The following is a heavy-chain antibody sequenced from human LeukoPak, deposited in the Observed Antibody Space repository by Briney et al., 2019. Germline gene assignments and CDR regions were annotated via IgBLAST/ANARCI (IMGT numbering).Heavy chain of an antibody. D-gene: IGHD2-15*01. Sequence: GASVKVSCKASGYTFTGYYMHWVRQAPGQGLEWMGWINPNSGGTNYAQKFQGRVTMTRDTSISTAYMELSRLRSDDTAVYYCARVFLVVVAATPSGEYFDYWGQGTLVTVSS. CDR1: GYTFTGYY. CDR3: ARVFLVVVAATPSGEYFDY. V-gene: IGHV1-2*02. CDR2: INPNSGGT. J-gene: IGHJ4*02.